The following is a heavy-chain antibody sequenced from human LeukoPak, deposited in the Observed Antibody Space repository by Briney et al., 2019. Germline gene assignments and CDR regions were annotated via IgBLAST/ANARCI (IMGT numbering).Heavy chain of an antibody. Sequence: ASVKVSCKASGYTFTSYGISWVRQAPGQGLEWMGWISAYNGNTNYAQKLQGRVTMTTDTSTSTAYMELRSLRSDDTAVYYCARALYGSGSYYTSDYWGQGTPVTVSS. J-gene: IGHJ4*02. CDR3: ARALYGSGSYYTSDY. CDR2: ISAYNGNT. D-gene: IGHD3-10*01. CDR1: GYTFTSYG. V-gene: IGHV1-18*04.